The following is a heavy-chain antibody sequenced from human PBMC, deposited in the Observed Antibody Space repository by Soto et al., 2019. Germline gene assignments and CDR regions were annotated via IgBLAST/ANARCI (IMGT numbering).Heavy chain of an antibody. J-gene: IGHJ4*02. CDR2: FYYSGST. Sequence: QVQLQESGPGLVKPSETLSLTCAVSGGSISSYYWSWIRQPPGKGLEWIGYFYYSGSTNYNPSLKSRVTISVDTSKNQFSLKLSSVTAADTAVYYRARGALTTYFDYWGQGTLVTVSS. CDR1: GGSISSYY. CDR3: ARGALTTYFDY. V-gene: IGHV4-59*01.